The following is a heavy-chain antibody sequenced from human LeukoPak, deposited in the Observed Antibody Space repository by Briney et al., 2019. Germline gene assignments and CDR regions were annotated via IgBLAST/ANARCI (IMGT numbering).Heavy chain of an antibody. D-gene: IGHD4-17*01. Sequence: SETLSLTCAVYGGSFSGYYWSWIRQPPGKGLEWIGEINHSGSTNYNPSLKSRVTISVDTSKNQFSLKLSSVTAADTAVYYCARCSGDDYGDYWNDYWGQGTLVTVSS. CDR3: ARCSGDDYGDYWNDY. CDR1: GGSFSGYY. V-gene: IGHV4-34*01. J-gene: IGHJ4*02. CDR2: INHSGST.